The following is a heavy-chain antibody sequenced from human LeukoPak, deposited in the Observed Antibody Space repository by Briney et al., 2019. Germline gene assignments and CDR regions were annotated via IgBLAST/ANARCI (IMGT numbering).Heavy chain of an antibody. J-gene: IGHJ3*02. CDR1: GGTFSSYA. Sequence: ASVKVSCKASGGTFSSYAISWVRQAPGQGLEWMGRIIPILGIANYAQKFQGRVTITADKSTSTAYMELSSLRSEDTAVYYCARDGSFGGVRVDIWGQGTMVTVSS. V-gene: IGHV1-69*04. CDR2: IIPILGIA. D-gene: IGHD3-16*01. CDR3: ARDGSFGGVRVDI.